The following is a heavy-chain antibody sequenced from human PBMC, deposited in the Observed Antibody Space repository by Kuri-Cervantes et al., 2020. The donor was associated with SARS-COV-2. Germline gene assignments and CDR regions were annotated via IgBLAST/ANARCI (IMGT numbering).Heavy chain of an antibody. J-gene: IGHJ5*01. V-gene: IGHV3-7*03. D-gene: IGHD1-14*01. CDR3: ARETNLGS. CDR2: IKGDASNK. CDR1: GFTFSSYW. Sequence: GESLKIYCAASGFTFSSYWMSWVRQAPGKGLEWVSSIKGDASNKYYADSVQGRYTISRDNAKNSLYLQMNSLRAEDTAVYYCARETNLGSWGQGTLVTVSS.